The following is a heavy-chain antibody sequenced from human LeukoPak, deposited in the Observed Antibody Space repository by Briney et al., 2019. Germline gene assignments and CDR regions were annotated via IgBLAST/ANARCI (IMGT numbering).Heavy chain of an antibody. CDR3: ARKSAGFLAA. Sequence: ASVKVSCKASGYTFTGDQIYWLRQAPGQGLEWVGWIKPSSGDTLYEQKFQGRVTMTRDKSISSAYMELSSLRSDDTAVYYCARKSAGFLAAWGQGTLVTVSS. D-gene: IGHD2/OR15-2a*01. CDR2: IKPSSGDT. V-gene: IGHV1-2*02. CDR1: GYTFTGDQ. J-gene: IGHJ5*02.